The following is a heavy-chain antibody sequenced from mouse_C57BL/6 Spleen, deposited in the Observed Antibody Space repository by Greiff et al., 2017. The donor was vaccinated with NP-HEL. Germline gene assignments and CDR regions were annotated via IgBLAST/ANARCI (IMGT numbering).Heavy chain of an antibody. J-gene: IGHJ2*01. CDR2: IHPNSGST. D-gene: IGHD4-1*01. CDR3: ARKGQTGTPYFDY. CDR1: GYTFTSYW. V-gene: IGHV1-64*01. Sequence: QVQLQQPGAELVKPGASVKLSCKASGYTFTSYWMHWVKQRPGQGLEWIGMIHPNSGSTNYNEKFKSKATLTVDKSSSTAYMQLSSLTSEDSAVYYCARKGQTGTPYFDYWGQGTTLTVSS.